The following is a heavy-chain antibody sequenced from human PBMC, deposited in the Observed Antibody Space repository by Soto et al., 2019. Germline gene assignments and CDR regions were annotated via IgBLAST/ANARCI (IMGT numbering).Heavy chain of an antibody. Sequence: QVQLVQSGAEVKKPGASVKVSCKASGYTFTSYAMHWVRQAPGQRLEWMGWINAGNGNTKYSQKFQGRVTITRDTSASTAYMELSSLRSEDTAVYYCARDPRISGTGDYWGQGTLVTVSS. J-gene: IGHJ4*02. V-gene: IGHV1-3*01. CDR2: INAGNGNT. D-gene: IGHD1-26*01. CDR3: ARDPRISGTGDY. CDR1: GYTFTSYA.